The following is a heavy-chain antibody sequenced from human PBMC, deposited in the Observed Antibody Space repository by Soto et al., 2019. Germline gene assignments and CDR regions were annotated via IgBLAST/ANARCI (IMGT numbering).Heavy chain of an antibody. CDR3: ARGVGECICTSCYNYGMYG. D-gene: IGHD2-2*01. J-gene: IGHJ6*02. CDR1: GGTFSSYT. Sequence: SVKVSCKASGGTFSSYTISWVRQAPGQGLEWMGRIIPILGIANYAQKYQGRVTITADKSTSTAYMELSSLRSDDTAVYYCARGVGECICTSCYNYGMYGWGQGTTVTVYS. V-gene: IGHV1-69*02. CDR2: IIPILGIA.